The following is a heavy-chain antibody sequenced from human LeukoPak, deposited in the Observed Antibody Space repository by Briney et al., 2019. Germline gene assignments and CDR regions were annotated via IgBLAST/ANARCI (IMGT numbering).Heavy chain of an antibody. V-gene: IGHV3-30-3*01. CDR3: ARPLVRTRYYFDY. CDR1: GFTFSSYA. CDR2: ISYDGSNK. Sequence: PGRSLRLSCAASGFTFSSYAMHWVRQAPGKGLEWVAVISYDGSNKYYADSVKGRFTISRDNSKNTLYLQMNSLRAEDTAVYYCARPLVRTRYYFDYWGQGTLVTVSS. J-gene: IGHJ4*02. D-gene: IGHD2-8*01.